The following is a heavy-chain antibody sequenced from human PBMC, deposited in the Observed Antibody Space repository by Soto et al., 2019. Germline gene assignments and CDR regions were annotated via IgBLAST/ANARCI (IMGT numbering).Heavy chain of an antibody. V-gene: IGHV3-23*01. CDR2: ISGSGGST. Sequence: GGSLRLSCAASGFTFSSYAMSWVRQAPGKGLEWVSAISGSGGSTYYADSVKGRFTISRDNSKNTLYLQMNSLRAEDTAVYYCAKENHQLLYSYYGMDVWGQGTTVNVSS. D-gene: IGHD2-2*02. CDR1: GFTFSSYA. J-gene: IGHJ6*02. CDR3: AKENHQLLYSYYGMDV.